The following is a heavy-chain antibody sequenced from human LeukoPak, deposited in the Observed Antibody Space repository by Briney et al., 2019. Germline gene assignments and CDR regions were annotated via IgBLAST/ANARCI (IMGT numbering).Heavy chain of an antibody. V-gene: IGHV1-18*01. CDR3: ARHEGYCTNGVCYTLLLYLYY. CDR2: ISAYNGNT. Sequence: ASVKVSCKASGYTFTSYGITWVRQAPGQGLEWMGWISAYNGNTNYAQKLQGRVTMTTDTSTSTAYMELRSLRSDDTAVYYCARHEGYCTNGVCYTLLLYLYYWGQGTLVTVSS. CDR1: GYTFTSYG. J-gene: IGHJ4*02. D-gene: IGHD2-8*01.